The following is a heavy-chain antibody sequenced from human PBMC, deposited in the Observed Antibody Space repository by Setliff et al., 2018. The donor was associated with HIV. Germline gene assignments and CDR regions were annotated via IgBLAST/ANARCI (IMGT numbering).Heavy chain of an antibody. J-gene: IGHJ1*01. V-gene: IGHV3-15*01. CDR1: GFTFSDAW. Sequence: GGSLRLSCVASTASGFTFSDAWMSWVSQAPGKGLEWVGRTRSVSDGGRTDYAAPVKGRFTISRDDSKNTLYLQMNSLKIEDTAVYYCTTDPAVDWGQGTLVTVSS. CDR3: TTDPAVD. CDR2: TRSVSDGGRT. D-gene: IGHD2-2*01.